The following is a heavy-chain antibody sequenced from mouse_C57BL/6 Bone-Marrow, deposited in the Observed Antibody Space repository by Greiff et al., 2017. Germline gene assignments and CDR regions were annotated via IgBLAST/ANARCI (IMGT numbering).Heavy chain of an antibody. V-gene: IGHV1-69*01. CDR3: ARYYGSSPWFAY. CDR1: GYTFTSYW. CDR2: IDPSDSYT. Sequence: VQLKQPGAELVMPGASVKLSCKASGYTFTSYWMHWVKQRPGQGLEWIGEIDPSDSYTNYNQKFKGKSTLTVDKSSSTAYMQLSSLTSEDSAVYYCARYYGSSPWFAYWGQGTLVTVSA. D-gene: IGHD1-1*01. J-gene: IGHJ3*01.